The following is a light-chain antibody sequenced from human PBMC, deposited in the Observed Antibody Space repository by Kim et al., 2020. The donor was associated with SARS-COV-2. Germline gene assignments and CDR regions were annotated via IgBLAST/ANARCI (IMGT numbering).Light chain of an antibody. V-gene: IGLV2-11*01. CDR3: CSYAGSSTL. J-gene: IGLJ3*02. Sequence: QSALTQPRSVSGSPGQSVTISCTGTSNDVGGYDHVSWYQQHPGRAPKLIIYDVNQRPSGVPDRFSASKSANTASLTISGLQADDEADYFCCSYAGSSTLFGGGTQLTVL. CDR2: DVN. CDR1: SNDVGGYDH.